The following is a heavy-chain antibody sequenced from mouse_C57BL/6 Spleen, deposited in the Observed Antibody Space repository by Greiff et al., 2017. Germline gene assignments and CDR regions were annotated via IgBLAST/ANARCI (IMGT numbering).Heavy chain of an antibody. Sequence: EVKLVESGGGLVKPGGSLKLSCAASGFTFSDYGMHWVRQAPEKGLEWVAYISSGSSTIYYADTVKGRFTISRDKAKNTLFLQMTSLRSEDTAMYYCARLGLIYAMDYWVQGTSVTVSS. V-gene: IGHV5-17*01. J-gene: IGHJ4*01. CDR1: GFTFSDYG. CDR3: ARLGLIYAMDY. D-gene: IGHD4-1*01. CDR2: ISSGSSTI.